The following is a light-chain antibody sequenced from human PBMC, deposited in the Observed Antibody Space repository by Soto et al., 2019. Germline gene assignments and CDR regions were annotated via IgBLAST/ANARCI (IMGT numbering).Light chain of an antibody. J-gene: IGKJ5*01. CDR2: DAS. Sequence: IVLTQSPTTLSLWPGETAVLSCRASQSISSSLSWYQQRPGQAPRLLIYDASNRAPGIPARFSGSGSGTVFTLTISSLEPEDFALYYCQQRSSWITFGQGTPLEIE. CDR1: QSISSS. CDR3: QQRSSWIT. V-gene: IGKV3-11*01.